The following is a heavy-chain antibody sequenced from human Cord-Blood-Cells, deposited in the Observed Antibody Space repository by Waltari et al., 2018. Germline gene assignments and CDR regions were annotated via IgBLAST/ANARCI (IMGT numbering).Heavy chain of an antibody. J-gene: IGHJ4*02. CDR1: GYTFTAYS. D-gene: IGHD5-18*01. V-gene: IGHV1-2*04. CDR3: ARDGGRGYSYGGFGD. Sequence: QVQLVQSGAEVKKPGASVKVSCKASGYTFTAYSMHWVRQAPGQGLEWMGWINPNSGGTNYAQKFQGWVTMTRDTSSSTAYMELSRLRSDDTAVYYCARDGGRGYSYGGFGDWGQGTLVTVSS. CDR2: INPNSGGT.